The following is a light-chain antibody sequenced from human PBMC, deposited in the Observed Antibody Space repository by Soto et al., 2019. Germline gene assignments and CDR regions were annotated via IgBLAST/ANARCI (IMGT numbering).Light chain of an antibody. Sequence: QSVLAQPPSVSGSPGQSVTISCTGTSSDVGGYYYVSWYQKHPGKAPKLMIYGVNERPSGVPDCFSGSKSGNTASLTISGLQADDEADYFCCSYAGAFAYVFGTGTKVTVL. V-gene: IGLV2-11*01. CDR2: GVN. J-gene: IGLJ1*01. CDR1: SSDVGGYYY. CDR3: CSYAGAFAYV.